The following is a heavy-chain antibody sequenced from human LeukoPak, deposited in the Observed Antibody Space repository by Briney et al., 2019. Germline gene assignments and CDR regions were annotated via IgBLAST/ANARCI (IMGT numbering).Heavy chain of an antibody. Sequence: SETLSLTCTVYAGSITSSYWTWIRQPPGERLECIGYIYYSGSATYNPSLKSRVSMSVDTSKNQFSLNLSSVTAADTAVYYCARLAPQYSSSSWYAFDIWGQGTMVTVSS. CDR1: AGSITSSY. CDR2: IYYSGSA. CDR3: ARLAPQYSSSSWYAFDI. D-gene: IGHD6-6*01. J-gene: IGHJ3*02. V-gene: IGHV4-59*01.